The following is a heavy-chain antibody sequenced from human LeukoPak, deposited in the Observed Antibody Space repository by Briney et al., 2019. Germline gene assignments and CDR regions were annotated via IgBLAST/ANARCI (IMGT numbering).Heavy chain of an antibody. CDR1: GFTFSSYG. D-gene: IGHD3-3*01. V-gene: IGHV3-33*06. CDR3: AKVRVFGVVITDGMDV. Sequence: ERSLRLPCAASGFTFSSYGMHWVRQAPGKGLEWVAVIWYDGSNKYYADSVKGRFTISRDNSKNTLYLQMNSLRAEDTAVYYCAKVRVFGVVITDGMDVWGQGTTVTVSS. J-gene: IGHJ6*02. CDR2: IWYDGSNK.